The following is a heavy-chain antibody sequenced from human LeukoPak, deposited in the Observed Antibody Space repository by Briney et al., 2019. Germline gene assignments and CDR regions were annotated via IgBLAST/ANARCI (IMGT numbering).Heavy chain of an antibody. V-gene: IGHV3-23*01. Sequence: GGSLRLFCAASGFTFSSYATRWVRQAPGKGLECVSAINGRGGSTYYADSVKGRFTISRDNSKNTLYLQKNSLRAEDTAVYYCAKRRHSSRYWFDPGSQGTLVTVHS. D-gene: IGHD6-13*01. J-gene: IGHJ5*02. CDR1: GFTFSSYA. CDR3: AKRRHSSRYWFDP. CDR2: INGRGGST.